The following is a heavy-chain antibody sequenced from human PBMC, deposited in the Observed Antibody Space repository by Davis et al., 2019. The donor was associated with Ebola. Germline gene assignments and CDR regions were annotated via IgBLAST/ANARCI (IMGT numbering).Heavy chain of an antibody. CDR2: IRSKANSYAA. D-gene: IGHD6-6*01. V-gene: IGHV3-73*01. CDR1: GFTFSGSA. Sequence: GGSLRLSCAASGFTFSGSAMHWVRQASGKGLEWVGRIRSKANSYAAAYAASVKGKFTISSDDSKNTAYLQKNSLKTEYTAVYYCTSSSPDYWGQGTLVTVSS. J-gene: IGHJ4*02. CDR3: TSSSPDY.